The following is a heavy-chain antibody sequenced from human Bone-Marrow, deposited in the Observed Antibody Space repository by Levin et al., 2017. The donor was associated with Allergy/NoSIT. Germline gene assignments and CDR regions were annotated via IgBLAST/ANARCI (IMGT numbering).Heavy chain of an antibody. J-gene: IGHJ6*03. V-gene: IGHV4-34*01. D-gene: IGHD2-2*01. CDR2: INHSGST. CDR1: GGSFSGYY. Sequence: PSETLSLTCAVYGGSFSGYYWSWIRQPPGKGLEWIGEINHSGSTNYNPSLKIRVTISVDTSKNQSSQELSCVTAADTAVYYCARAVGELGYCSSTSCYARSSYYMDVWGKGTTVTVSS. CDR3: ARAVGELGYCSSTSCYARSSYYMDV.